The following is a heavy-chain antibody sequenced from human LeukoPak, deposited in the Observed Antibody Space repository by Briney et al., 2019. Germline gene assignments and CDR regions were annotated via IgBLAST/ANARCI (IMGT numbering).Heavy chain of an antibody. V-gene: IGHV1-24*01. CDR2: FDPEDGET. CDR3: ATVGYCSSTSCYTRWFDP. J-gene: IGHJ5*02. D-gene: IGHD2-2*02. Sequence: WASVKVSCKVSGYTLTQLSIHWVRQAPGNGLEWTGGFDPEDGETIYAQKFQGRVTMTEDTSTDTAYMELSSLRSEDTAVYYCATVGYCSSTSCYTRWFDPWGQGTLVTVSS. CDR1: GYTLTQLS.